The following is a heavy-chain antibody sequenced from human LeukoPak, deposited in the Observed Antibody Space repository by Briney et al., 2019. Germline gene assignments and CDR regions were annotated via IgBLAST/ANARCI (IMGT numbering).Heavy chain of an antibody. Sequence: GGSLRLSCAASGFTFSSYSMNWVRQAPGKGLEWVSSISSSSRYIYYADSVKGRFTISRDNAKNSLYLQMNSLRAEDTAVYYCAKVAVYYGPPPDYWGQGTLVTVSS. J-gene: IGHJ4*02. D-gene: IGHD3-10*01. CDR2: ISSSSRYI. V-gene: IGHV3-21*04. CDR1: GFTFSSYS. CDR3: AKVAVYYGPPPDY.